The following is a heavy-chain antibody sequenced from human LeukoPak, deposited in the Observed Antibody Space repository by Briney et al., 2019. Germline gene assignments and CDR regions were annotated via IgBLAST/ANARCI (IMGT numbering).Heavy chain of an antibody. Sequence: PGGSLRLSCAASGFTFSSYGMHWVRQAPGKGLEWVAVISYDGSNKYYADSVKGRFTISRDNPKNTLYLQMNSLRAEGTAVYYCAKGPRSSWYPYYYYYGMDVWGQGTTVTVSS. V-gene: IGHV3-30*18. D-gene: IGHD6-13*01. CDR1: GFTFSSYG. CDR2: ISYDGSNK. J-gene: IGHJ6*02. CDR3: AKGPRSSWYPYYYYYGMDV.